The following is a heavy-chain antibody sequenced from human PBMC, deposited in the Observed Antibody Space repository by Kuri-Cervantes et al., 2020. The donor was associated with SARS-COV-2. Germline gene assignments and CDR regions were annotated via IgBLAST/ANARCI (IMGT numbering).Heavy chain of an antibody. CDR2: FYPGYSDT. CDR3: ARLPSNDFWSGIRPAYYFDY. D-gene: IGHD3-3*01. CDR1: GYSFSTYW. V-gene: IGHV5-51*01. Sequence: GESLKISWKGSGYSFSTYWIGWVRQMPGKGLEWMGIFYPGYSDTRYSPSFQGQVTISADKSIRTAYLQWSNLKASDTAMYCCARLPSNDFWSGIRPAYYFDYWGQGTLVTVSS. J-gene: IGHJ4*02.